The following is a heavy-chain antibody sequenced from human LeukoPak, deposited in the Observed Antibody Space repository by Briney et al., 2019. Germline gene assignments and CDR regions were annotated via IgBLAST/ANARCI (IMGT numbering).Heavy chain of an antibody. CDR2: IYYSGST. CDR3: ARGSLSRVVVPAAIPFDY. CDR1: GGSISSYY. V-gene: IGHV4-59*01. D-gene: IGHD2-2*01. Sequence: SETLSLTCTVSGGSISSYYWSWIRQPPEKGLEWIGYIYYSGSTNYNPSLKSRVTISVDTSKNQFSLKLSSVTAADTAVYYCARGSLSRVVVPAAIPFDYWGQGTLVTVSS. J-gene: IGHJ4*02.